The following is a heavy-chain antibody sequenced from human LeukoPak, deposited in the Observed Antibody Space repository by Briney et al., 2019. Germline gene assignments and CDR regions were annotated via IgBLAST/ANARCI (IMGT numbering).Heavy chain of an antibody. CDR1: GDTFTSYY. J-gene: IGHJ5*02. Sequence: ASVKVSCKASGDTFTSYYMHWVRQAPGQGLEWMGIINPSGGSTSYAQKFQGRVTMTRDTSTSTVYMELSSLRSEDTAVYYCARDGAILLEWLFPPSYNWFDPWGQGTLVTVSS. CDR3: ARDGAILLEWLFPPSYNWFDP. D-gene: IGHD3-3*01. CDR2: INPSGGST. V-gene: IGHV1-46*01.